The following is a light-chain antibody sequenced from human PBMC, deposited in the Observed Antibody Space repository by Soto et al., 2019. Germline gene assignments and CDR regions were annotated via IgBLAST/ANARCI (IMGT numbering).Light chain of an antibody. J-gene: IGKJ1*01. Sequence: VMTQSPATLSVSPGERATLSCRASLSVGTNLAWYQQKPGQPPRLLIYGATTRATGIPARFSGSGSGTDFTLTISSLQSEDFGVYYCQHHNNWPPGTFGQGTRVEIK. CDR2: GAT. CDR3: QHHNNWPPGT. CDR1: LSVGTN. V-gene: IGKV3-15*01.